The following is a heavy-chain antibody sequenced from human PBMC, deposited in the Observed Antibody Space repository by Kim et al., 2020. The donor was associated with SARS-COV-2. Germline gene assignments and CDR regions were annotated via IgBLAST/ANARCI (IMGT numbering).Heavy chain of an antibody. CDR1: GFTFSSYG. V-gene: IGHV3-30*18. CDR2: ISYDGSNK. J-gene: IGHJ4*02. Sequence: GGSLRLSCAASGFTFSSYGMHWVRQAPGKGLEWVAVISYDGSNKYYADSVKGRFTISRDNSKNTLYLQMNSLRAEDTAVYYCAKDHPYSSGLMDDYWGQGTLVTVSS. D-gene: IGHD6-19*01. CDR3: AKDHPYSSGLMDDY.